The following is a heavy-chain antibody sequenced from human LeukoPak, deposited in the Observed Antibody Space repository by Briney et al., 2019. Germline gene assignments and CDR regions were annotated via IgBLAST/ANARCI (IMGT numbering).Heavy chain of an antibody. V-gene: IGHV4-34*01. J-gene: IGHJ4*02. CDR2: INHSGST. D-gene: IGHD3-9*01. Sequence: PSETLSLTCAVYGGSFSGYDWSWIRQPPGKGLEWIGEINHSGSTNYNPSLKSRVTISVDTSKNQFSLKLSSVTAADTAVYYCASLRDPYYDILTGYFPFDYWGQGTLVTVSS. CDR1: GGSFSGYD. CDR3: ASLRDPYYDILTGYFPFDY.